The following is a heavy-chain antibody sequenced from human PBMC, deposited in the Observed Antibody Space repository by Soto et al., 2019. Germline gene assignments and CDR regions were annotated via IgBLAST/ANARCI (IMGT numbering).Heavy chain of an antibody. Sequence: QVQLVQSGAEVKKPGSSVKVSCKASGGTFSSYAISWVRQAPGQGLEWMGGIIPIFGTANYAQKFQGRVTITADESTSTAYMALSSLRSEDTALYYCARVRVRFLEWLGSEGWGQGTLVTVSS. CDR3: ARVRVRFLEWLGSEG. CDR1: GGTFSSYA. V-gene: IGHV1-69*12. CDR2: IIPIFGTA. J-gene: IGHJ4*02. D-gene: IGHD3-3*01.